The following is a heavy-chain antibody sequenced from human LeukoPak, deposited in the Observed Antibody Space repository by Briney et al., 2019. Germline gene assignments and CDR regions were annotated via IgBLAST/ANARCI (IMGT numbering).Heavy chain of an antibody. CDR3: ARTLPRGYNPFDY. J-gene: IGHJ4*02. Sequence: ASVKVSCKASGGTFSNYAISWVRQAPGQGLEWMGGIIPIFTTANYAQKFQGRVTITADESTSTAYMELSSLRSEDTAVYYCARTLPRGYNPFDYWGQGTLVTVSS. CDR2: IIPIFTTA. D-gene: IGHD5-24*01. CDR1: GGTFSNYA. V-gene: IGHV1-69*13.